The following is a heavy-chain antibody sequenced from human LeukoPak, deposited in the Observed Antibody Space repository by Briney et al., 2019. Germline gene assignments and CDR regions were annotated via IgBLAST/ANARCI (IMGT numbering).Heavy chain of an antibody. Sequence: GGSLRLSCAASGFTFSDYYMSWIRQAPGKGLEWVSAISDSGGSTYYADSVKGRFTISRDNSKNTLYLQMNSLRAEDTAVYYCAKFTGYSSSHLDYWGQGTLVTVSS. J-gene: IGHJ4*02. CDR1: GFTFSDYY. D-gene: IGHD6-13*01. CDR3: AKFTGYSSSHLDY. V-gene: IGHV3-23*01. CDR2: ISDSGGST.